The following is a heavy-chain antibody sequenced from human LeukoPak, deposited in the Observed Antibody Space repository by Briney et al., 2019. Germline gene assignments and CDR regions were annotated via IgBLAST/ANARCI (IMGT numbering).Heavy chain of an antibody. CDR1: GFTFSTYA. J-gene: IGHJ4*02. D-gene: IGHD3-9*01. CDR2: ISYDGTNK. V-gene: IGHV3-30-3*01. Sequence: GRSLRLSCAASGFTFSTYAMHWVRQAPRKGLEWVAFISYDGTNKYCADSVKGRCTISRDNSKNTLYLQMNSLRAEDTAVYYCARDAGRYFDWLGYWGQGTLVTVSS. CDR3: ARDAGRYFDWLGY.